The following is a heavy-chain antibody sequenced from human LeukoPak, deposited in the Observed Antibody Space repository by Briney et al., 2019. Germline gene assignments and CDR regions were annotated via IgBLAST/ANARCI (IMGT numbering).Heavy chain of an antibody. J-gene: IGHJ3*02. D-gene: IGHD3-9*01. CDR3: ASGSRYSIADAFDI. Sequence: ASVKVSCMASRYTFTGDYMHCVRHAPGEGVWWMGGIIPIFGTANYAQKFQGRVTITADESTSTAYMELSSLRSEDTAVYYCASGSRYSIADAFDIWGQGTMVTVSS. V-gene: IGHV1-69*13. CDR2: IIPIFGTA. CDR1: RYTFTGDY.